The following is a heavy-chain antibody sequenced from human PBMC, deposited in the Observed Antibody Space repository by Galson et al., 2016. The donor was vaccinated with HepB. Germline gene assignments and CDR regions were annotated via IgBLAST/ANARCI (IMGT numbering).Heavy chain of an antibody. CDR3: ARGRPLPLGELLKSYYFDY. J-gene: IGHJ4*02. D-gene: IGHD3-16*01. CDR1: GGTFSSHA. Sequence: SVKVSCKASGGTFSSHAISWVRQAPGQGLEWMGGIIPMIGAANYAQTFQGRVTITADESTNTAYMELTSLRSDDTAVYYCARGRPLPLGELLKSYYFDYWGQGALVTVSS. CDR2: IIPMIGAA. V-gene: IGHV1-69*13.